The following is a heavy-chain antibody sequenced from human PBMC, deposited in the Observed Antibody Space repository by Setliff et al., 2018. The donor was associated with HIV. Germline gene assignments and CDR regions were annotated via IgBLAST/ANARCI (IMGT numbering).Heavy chain of an antibody. V-gene: IGHV4-59*08. J-gene: IGHJ4*02. Sequence: TLSLTCTVSGDSISSSYWSWVRQPPGKGLEYIGYIFPSVSSDYNPSLESRVSMSVDTSKNQISLKMKFVTAADTAVYYCVRLVDTGMVSPLAYFDDWGQGTLVTVS. CDR2: IFPSVSS. D-gene: IGHD5-18*01. CDR1: GDSISSSY. CDR3: VRLVDTGMVSPLAYFDD.